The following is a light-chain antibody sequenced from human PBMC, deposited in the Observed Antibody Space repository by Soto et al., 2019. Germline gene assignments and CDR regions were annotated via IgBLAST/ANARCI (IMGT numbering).Light chain of an antibody. CDR2: WAS. V-gene: IGKV4-1*01. CDR1: QIVVYISNNKNS. Sequence: DIVMTQSPDSLAVSLGERATINCKSSQIVVYISNNKNSLAWYQQKPGQPPKLLIYWASTRESGVPDRFSGSGSGTDFTLTISSLQAEDVAVYYCLQYYTIPYTFGQGTKLEIK. J-gene: IGKJ2*01. CDR3: LQYYTIPYT.